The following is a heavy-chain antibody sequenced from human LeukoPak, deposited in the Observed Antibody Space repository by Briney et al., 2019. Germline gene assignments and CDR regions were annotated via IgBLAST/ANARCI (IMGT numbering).Heavy chain of an antibody. CDR2: IIPIFGTA. J-gene: IGHJ4*02. V-gene: IGHV1-69*05. Sequence: ASVKVSCKASGGTFSSYAISWVRQAPGQGLEWMGRIIPIFGTANYAQKFQGRVTITTDESTSTAYMELSSLRSEDTAVYYCAREEMEATTNLPNYWGQGTLVTVSS. D-gene: IGHD1-26*01. CDR3: AREEMEATTNLPNY. CDR1: GGTFSSYA.